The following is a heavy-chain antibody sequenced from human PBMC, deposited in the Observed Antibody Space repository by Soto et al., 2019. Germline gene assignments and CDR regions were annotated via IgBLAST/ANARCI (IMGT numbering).Heavy chain of an antibody. CDR2: IYYRGST. CDR1: GFTFDDYA. D-gene: IGHD1-26*01. Sequence: GSLRLSCAASGFTFDDYAMHWVRQAPGKGLEWIGHIYYRGSTNYNPSLRSRSTISVDTSKNQFSLKLNSVTTADAAVYYCARDGREASGMDVWGQGTKVTVSS. J-gene: IGHJ6*02. CDR3: ARDGREASGMDV. V-gene: IGHV4-59*01.